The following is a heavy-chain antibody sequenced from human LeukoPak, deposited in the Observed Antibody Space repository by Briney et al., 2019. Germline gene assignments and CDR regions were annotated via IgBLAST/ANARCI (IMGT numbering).Heavy chain of an antibody. CDR2: INGDGSTT. V-gene: IGHV3-74*01. CDR1: GFTFSNYW. J-gene: IGHJ4*02. D-gene: IGHD1-26*01. Sequence: GGSLRLSCAASGFTFSNYWMHWVRQAPGKGPVWVSRINGDGSTTNYADSVKGRFTISRDNAKNTLFLQMSSLRAEDTAVYYCAGGRGSYGLWDSWGQGTLVTVSS. CDR3: AGGRGSYGLWDS.